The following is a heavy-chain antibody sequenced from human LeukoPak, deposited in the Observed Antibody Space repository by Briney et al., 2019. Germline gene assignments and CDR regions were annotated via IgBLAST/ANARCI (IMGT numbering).Heavy chain of an antibody. CDR1: GFTFSSYW. CDR2: IKQDGSEK. D-gene: IGHD1-26*01. J-gene: IGHJ4*02. CDR3: AKSKGSAQEGATVGSDY. Sequence: PGGSLRLSCAASGFTFSSYWMSWVRQAPGKGLEWVANIKQDGSEKYFVDSVKGRFTISRDNAKNSLYLQMNSLRAEDTAVYYCAKSKGSAQEGATVGSDYWGQGTLVTVSS. V-gene: IGHV3-7*01.